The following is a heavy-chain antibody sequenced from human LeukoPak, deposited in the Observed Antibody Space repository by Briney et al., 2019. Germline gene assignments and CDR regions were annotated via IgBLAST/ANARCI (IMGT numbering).Heavy chain of an antibody. CDR3: ARSLDYYDSSGYYYGTFDY. V-gene: IGHV3-30-3*01. J-gene: IGHJ4*02. CDR1: GFTFSSYA. D-gene: IGHD3-22*01. Sequence: GGSLRLSCAASGFTFSSYAMHWVRQAPGKGLEWVAVISYDGSNKYYADSVKGRFTISRENSKNTLYLQINSLRAEDTAVYYCARSLDYYDSSGYYYGTFDYWGQGTLVTVSS. CDR2: ISYDGSNK.